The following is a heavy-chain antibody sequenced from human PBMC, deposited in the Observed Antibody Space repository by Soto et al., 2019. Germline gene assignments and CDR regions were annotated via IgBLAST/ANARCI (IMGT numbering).Heavy chain of an antibody. CDR3: ASSYDILTGYYNGWFDP. CDR2: IDPSDSYT. D-gene: IGHD3-9*01. CDR1: GYSFTSYW. V-gene: IGHV5-10-1*01. Sequence: GESLKISCKGSGYSFTSYWISWVRQMPGKGLEWMGRIDPSDSYTNYSPSFQGHVTISADKSISTAYLQWSSLKASDTAMYYCASSYDILTGYYNGWFDPWGQGTLVTVS. J-gene: IGHJ5*02.